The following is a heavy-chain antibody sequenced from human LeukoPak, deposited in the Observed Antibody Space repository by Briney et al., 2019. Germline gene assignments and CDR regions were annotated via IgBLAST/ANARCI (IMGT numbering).Heavy chain of an antibody. CDR2: IIPIFGTA. V-gene: IGHV1-69*01. Sequence: GSSVKVSCTASGGTFSSYAISWVRQAPGQGLEWMGGIIPIFGTANYAQKFQGRVTITADESTSTAYMELSSLRSEDTAVYYCARSSQWELPYYYYYGMDVWGQGTTVTVSS. CDR1: GGTFSSYA. J-gene: IGHJ6*02. CDR3: ARSSQWELPYYYYYGMDV. D-gene: IGHD1-26*01.